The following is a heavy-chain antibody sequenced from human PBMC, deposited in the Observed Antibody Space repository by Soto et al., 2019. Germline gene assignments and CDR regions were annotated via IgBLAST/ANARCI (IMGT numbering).Heavy chain of an antibody. CDR2: IYYSGST. CDR1: GGSISSGGYY. Sequence: PSETVSLTCTVSGGSISSGGYYWSWIRQHPGKGLEWIGYIYYSGSTYYNPSLKSRVTISVDTSKNQFSLKLSSVTAADTAVYYCARDPTPYSSSYGTWGQGTTVTVSS. D-gene: IGHD6-6*01. V-gene: IGHV4-31*03. J-gene: IGHJ6*02. CDR3: ARDPTPYSSSYGT.